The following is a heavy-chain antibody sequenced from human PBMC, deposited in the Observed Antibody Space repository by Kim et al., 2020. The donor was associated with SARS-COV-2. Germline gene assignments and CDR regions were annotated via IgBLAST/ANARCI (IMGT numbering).Heavy chain of an antibody. V-gene: IGHV3-73*01. J-gene: IGHJ3*02. Sequence: AASVKGRFNISGDASKNTTYLQMNSLKTEDKDVYYCSRHGEDSFGYSFDIWGQGTLVTVSS. CDR3: SRHGEDSFGYSFDI. D-gene: IGHD5-18*01.